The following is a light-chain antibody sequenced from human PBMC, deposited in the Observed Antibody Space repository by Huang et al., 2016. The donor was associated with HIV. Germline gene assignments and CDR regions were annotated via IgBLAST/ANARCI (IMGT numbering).Light chain of an antibody. CDR2: STS. J-gene: IGKJ1*01. Sequence: DIQLTQSPSSLSASVGARVTVTCRASQTITAYLNWYQQRPGKAPTLLIYSTSNVQSGVPSRFSGSRSGTDFTLTISSLQPEDFATYYCQQSYSTPWTFGQGTKVEVK. V-gene: IGKV1-39*01. CDR3: QQSYSTPWT. CDR1: QTITAY.